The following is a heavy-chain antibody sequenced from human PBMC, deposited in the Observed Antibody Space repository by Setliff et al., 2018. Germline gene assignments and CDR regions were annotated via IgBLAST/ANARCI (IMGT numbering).Heavy chain of an antibody. J-gene: IGHJ3*02. CDR1: GDSISGDY. D-gene: IGHD2-8*02. CDR3: ATSHVVGTYWGGGGGFTI. Sequence: ETLSLTCAVSGDSISGDYWNWIRQSPGKGLEWIGNIYFTGSTNYNPSLESRVTMSIDTSKNRFSLKLTSVTAADTAIYYCATSHVVGTYWGGGGGFTIWGQGTMVTVSS. V-gene: IGHV4-59*01. CDR2: IYFTGST.